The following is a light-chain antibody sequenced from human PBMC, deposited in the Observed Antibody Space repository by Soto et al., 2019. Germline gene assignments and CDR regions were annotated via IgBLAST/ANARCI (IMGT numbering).Light chain of an antibody. Sequence: QAVLTQPASVSGSPGQSIAISCTGSSSDVGSYNYVSWYQQHPGKVPKLIIYEVTNRPSGVSNRFSGSKSGNTASLTISGLQAEDEADYYCAAWDDSLNGLVFGGGTKVTVL. CDR3: AAWDDSLNGLV. CDR1: SSDVGSYNY. CDR2: EVT. J-gene: IGLJ2*01. V-gene: IGLV2-14*01.